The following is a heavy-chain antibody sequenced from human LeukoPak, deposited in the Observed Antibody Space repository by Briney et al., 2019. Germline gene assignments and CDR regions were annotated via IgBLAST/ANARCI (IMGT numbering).Heavy chain of an antibody. CDR3: ARDQGTRSRSDAFDI. CDR2: INPNSGGT. D-gene: IGHD3-10*01. CDR1: GYTFTGYY. J-gene: IGHJ3*02. Sequence: ASVKVSCKASGYTFTGYYMHWVRQAPGQGLEWMGWINPNSGGTNYAQKLQGRVTMTRDTSISTAYMELSRLRSDDTAVYYCARDQGTRSRSDAFDIWGQGTMVTVSS. V-gene: IGHV1-2*02.